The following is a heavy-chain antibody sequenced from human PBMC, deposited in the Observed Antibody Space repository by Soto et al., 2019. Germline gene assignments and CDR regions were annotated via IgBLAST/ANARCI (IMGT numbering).Heavy chain of an antibody. J-gene: IGHJ4*02. Sequence: GGSLRLSCAASGFTVSSNYMSWVRQAPGKGLEWVSAISGSGGSTYYADSVKGRFTISRDNSKNTLYLQMNSLRAEDTAVYYCAKVDTAMVLDDWGQGTRVTVAS. V-gene: IGHV3-23*01. D-gene: IGHD5-18*01. CDR2: ISGSGGST. CDR1: GFTVSSNY. CDR3: AKVDTAMVLDD.